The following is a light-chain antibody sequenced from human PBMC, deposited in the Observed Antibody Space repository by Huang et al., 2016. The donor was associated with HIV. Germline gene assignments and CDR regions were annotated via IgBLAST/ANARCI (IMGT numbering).Light chain of an antibody. CDR1: QSVASN. CDR2: GAS. J-gene: IGKJ2*01. Sequence: EIIMTQSPSTLSLSPGEGASLSCRAHQSVASNVDWYLHRPGQSPRLLIFGASTRASGLPGRFSGSGSGTQFTLTVSGLQSEDFAVYYCKQYHNWPYTFGQGTKLEI. V-gene: IGKV3-15*01. CDR3: KQYHNWPYT.